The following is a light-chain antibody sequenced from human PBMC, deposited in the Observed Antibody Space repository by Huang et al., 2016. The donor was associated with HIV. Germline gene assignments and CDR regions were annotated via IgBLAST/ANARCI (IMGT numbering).Light chain of an antibody. CDR2: AAF. CDR3: LQDYHYPST. J-gene: IGKJ2*01. V-gene: IGKV1-6*01. CDR1: QDIRND. Sequence: AIQMTQSPSSLSASVGDRVTITCRASQDIRNDLAWYQQTPGRVPKLLIYAAFNLQKGFPSRFSGSGSGTDFSLTISDLRPEDFATYYCLQDYHYPSTFGLGTKLELK.